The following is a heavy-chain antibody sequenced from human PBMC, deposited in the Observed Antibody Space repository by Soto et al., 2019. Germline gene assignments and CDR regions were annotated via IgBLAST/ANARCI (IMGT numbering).Heavy chain of an antibody. D-gene: IGHD5-18*01. CDR2: TNAGNGKT. CDR3: ARGGPWIRDY. Sequence: ASVKVSCKASGYSFAMCSIHWVRQAPGQSLEWMGWTNAGNGKTNYAQKFQGRVTITRDTSTSTAYMELSSLRSEDTAVYYCARGGPWIRDYWGQGTLVTVSS. CDR1: GYSFAMCS. V-gene: IGHV1-3*01. J-gene: IGHJ4*02.